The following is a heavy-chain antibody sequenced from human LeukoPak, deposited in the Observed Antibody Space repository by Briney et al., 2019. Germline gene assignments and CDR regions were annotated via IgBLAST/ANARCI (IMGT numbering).Heavy chain of an antibody. V-gene: IGHV3-30*04. Sequence: GGSLRLSCTTSGFDFSGYAMHWVRQAPGKGLEWVAVISYDGSTKYYADSVKGRFTISRDNSKNTLYLQMNSLSSEDTAVYSCARNRVTLVRGELDYWGQGTLVTVSS. CDR1: GFDFSGYA. J-gene: IGHJ4*02. CDR2: ISYDGSTK. CDR3: ARNRVTLVRGELDY. D-gene: IGHD3-10*01.